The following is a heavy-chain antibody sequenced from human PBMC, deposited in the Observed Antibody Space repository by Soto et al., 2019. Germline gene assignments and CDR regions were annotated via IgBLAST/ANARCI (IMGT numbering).Heavy chain of an antibody. J-gene: IGHJ6*02. CDR1: GYTFSAYG. CDR2: ISVYTGNT. Sequence: QVQLLQSGSEVTKPGASVKVSCKSSGYTFSAYGVSWVRQAPGQGLEGLGWISVYTGNTKQAQKFQELVTLTTEASTGTAYLELLSLRADDTAVYYCARYRCTTDRCYTHHFDAWGQGTTVTVSS. CDR3: ARYRCTTDRCYTHHFDA. D-gene: IGHD3-16*02. V-gene: IGHV1-18*04.